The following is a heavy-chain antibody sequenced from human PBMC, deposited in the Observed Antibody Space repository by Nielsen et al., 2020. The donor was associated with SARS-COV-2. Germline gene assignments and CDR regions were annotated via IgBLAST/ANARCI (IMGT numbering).Heavy chain of an antibody. CDR1: GFTFGDYA. J-gene: IGHJ4*02. CDR2: IKSKTDGGTT. V-gene: IGHV3-15*01. Sequence: GESLKISCTASGFTFGDYAMSWFRQAPGKGLEWVGRIKSKTDGGTTDYAAPVKGRFTISRDDSKNTLYLQMNSLKTEDTAVYYCTTDRVYDYVWGSYRYFDYWGQGTLVTVSS. D-gene: IGHD3-16*02. CDR3: TTDRVYDYVWGSYRYFDY.